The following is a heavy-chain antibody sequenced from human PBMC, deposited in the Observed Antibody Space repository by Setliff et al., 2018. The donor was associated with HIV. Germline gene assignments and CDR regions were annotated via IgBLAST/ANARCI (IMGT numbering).Heavy chain of an antibody. CDR3: ARDGTTTHDY. V-gene: IGHV1-2*02. J-gene: IGHJ4*02. D-gene: IGHD1-26*01. CDR1: GDTFTTYA. Sequence: GASVKVSCKASGDTFTTYAISWVRQAPGQGLEWMGWINVNSGDTKSAQKFQGRVTMTRDTSISTAYMELSRLRSDDTALYYCARDGTTTHDYWGQGTLVTVSS. CDR2: INVNSGDT.